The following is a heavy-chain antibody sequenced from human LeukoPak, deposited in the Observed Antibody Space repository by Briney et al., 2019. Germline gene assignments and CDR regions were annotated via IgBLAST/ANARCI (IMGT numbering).Heavy chain of an antibody. V-gene: IGHV1-46*03. D-gene: IGHD5-18*01. Sequence: ASVKVSRKASGYTFTSYYMHWVRQAPGQGLEWMGIINPSGGSTSYAQKFQGGVTMTRDTSTSTVYMELSSLRSEDTAVYYCASATAMAPSTMDYWGQGTLVTVSS. CDR1: GYTFTSYY. CDR3: ASATAMAPSTMDY. CDR2: INPSGGST. J-gene: IGHJ4*02.